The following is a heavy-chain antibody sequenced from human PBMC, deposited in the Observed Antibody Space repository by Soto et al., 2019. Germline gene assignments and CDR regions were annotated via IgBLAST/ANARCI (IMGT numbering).Heavy chain of an antibody. CDR3: ASRYSSSWYENSMDV. J-gene: IGHJ6*02. V-gene: IGHV5-10-1*01. CDR2: IDPSDSYT. D-gene: IGHD6-13*01. CDR1: GYSFTSYW. Sequence: GESLKISCKGSGYSFTSYWISWVRQMPGKGLEWMGRIDPSDSYTNYSPSFQGHVTISADKSISTAYLQWSSLKASDTAMYYCASRYSSSWYENSMDVWGQGTTVTV.